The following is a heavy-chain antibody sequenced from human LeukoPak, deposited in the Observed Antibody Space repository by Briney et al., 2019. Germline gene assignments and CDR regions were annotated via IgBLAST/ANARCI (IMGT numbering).Heavy chain of an antibody. CDR2: IYNDGRT. CDR3: ARVDPGSYLMFYYVDF. CDR1: GFTVNNKY. J-gene: IGHJ4*02. D-gene: IGHD3-10*01. V-gene: IGHV3-66*01. Sequence: GGSLRLSCAASGFTVNNKYMTWVRQAPGKGLEWVSLIYNDGRTYYADSVKGRCTISRDNAKNSLYLQMNSLRAEDTAVYYCARVDPGSYLMFYYVDFWGQGTLVTVSS.